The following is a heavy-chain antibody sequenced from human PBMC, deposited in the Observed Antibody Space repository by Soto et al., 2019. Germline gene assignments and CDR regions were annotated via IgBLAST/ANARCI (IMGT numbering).Heavy chain of an antibody. Sequence: EVVLLQSGGDLVQPGGSLRLSCAASGFTFSDYAMTWVRQAPGKGLEWVSDISDGDGDTHYADSVRGRFVISRDNSKNTLFLEMNSLRAEDAAVSYCAKGRTYFDFWGQGSLVTVSS. V-gene: IGHV3-23*01. CDR1: GFTFSDYA. CDR3: AKGRTYFDF. J-gene: IGHJ4*02. CDR2: ISDGDGDT.